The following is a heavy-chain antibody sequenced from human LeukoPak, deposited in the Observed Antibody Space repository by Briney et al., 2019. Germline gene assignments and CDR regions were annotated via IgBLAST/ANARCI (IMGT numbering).Heavy chain of an antibody. D-gene: IGHD3-10*01. Sequence: PSETLSLTCTVSGGSISSYYWSWIRQPAGKGLEWIGRIDTSGSIIYNPSLKSRVTISVDTSKNQLCLKVSSVTAADTAVYYCARVKSSTRGPYYHYYMDVWGKGTTVIVSS. CDR2: IDTSGSI. V-gene: IGHV4-4*07. J-gene: IGHJ6*03. CDR1: GGSISSYY. CDR3: ARVKSSTRGPYYHYYMDV.